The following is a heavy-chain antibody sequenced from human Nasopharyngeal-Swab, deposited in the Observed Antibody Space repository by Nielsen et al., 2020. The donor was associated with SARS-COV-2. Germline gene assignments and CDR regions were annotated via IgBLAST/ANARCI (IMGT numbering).Heavy chain of an antibody. CDR2: VYHSGST. D-gene: IGHD3-10*01. Sequence: GDPIGTSTWARWARHHPGKGMEWLGEVYHSGSTNYNPSLKSRVTISVEKPKNQFSLKLSSVTAADTAVYYCAKVLWFVELYYWGQGTLVTVSS. V-gene: IGHV4-4*02. CDR1: GDPIGTSTW. J-gene: IGHJ4*02. CDR3: AKVLWFVELYY.